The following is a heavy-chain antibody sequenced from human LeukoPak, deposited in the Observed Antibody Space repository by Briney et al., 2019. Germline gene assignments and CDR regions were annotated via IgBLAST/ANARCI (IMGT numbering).Heavy chain of an antibody. CDR3: AREVMGIAAAWGRVY. D-gene: IGHD6-13*01. Sequence: PSETLSLTCTVSGGSISSSSYYWGWIRQPPGKGLEWIGSIYYSGSTYYNPSLRSRVTISVDTSKNQFSLKLSSVTAADTAVYYCAREVMGIAAAWGRVYWGQGTLVTVSS. CDR1: GGSISSSSYY. V-gene: IGHV4-39*07. CDR2: IYYSGST. J-gene: IGHJ4*02.